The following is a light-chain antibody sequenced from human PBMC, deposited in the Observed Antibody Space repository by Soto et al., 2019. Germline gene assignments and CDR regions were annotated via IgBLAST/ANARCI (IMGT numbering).Light chain of an antibody. J-gene: IGLJ2*01. CDR1: NIGSKS. CDR2: YDS. V-gene: IGLV3-21*04. CDR3: QVWDSSSDHGV. Sequence: SYELTQPPSVSVAPGNTARITCGGNNIGSKSVHWYQQKPGQAPVLVIYYDSDRPSGIPERFSGSNSGNTATLTISRVEAGDEADYYCQVWDSSSDHGVFGGGTKVTVL.